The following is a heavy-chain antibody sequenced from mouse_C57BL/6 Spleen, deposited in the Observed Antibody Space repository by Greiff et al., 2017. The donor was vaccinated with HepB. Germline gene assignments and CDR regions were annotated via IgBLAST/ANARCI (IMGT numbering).Heavy chain of an antibody. Sequence: VQLQQSGPELVKPGASVKISCKASGYTFTDYYMNWVKQSHGKSLEWIGDINPNNGGTSYNQKFKGKATLTVDKSSSTAYMELRSLTSEDSAVYYCARFTYYYGSSYRYFDVWGTGTTVTVSS. CDR1: GYTFTDYY. J-gene: IGHJ1*03. CDR3: ARFTYYYGSSYRYFDV. V-gene: IGHV1-26*01. CDR2: INPNNGGT. D-gene: IGHD1-1*01.